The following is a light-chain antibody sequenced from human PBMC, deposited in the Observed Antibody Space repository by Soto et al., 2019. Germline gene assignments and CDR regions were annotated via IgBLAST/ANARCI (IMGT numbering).Light chain of an antibody. CDR1: QSVSSY. CDR3: QQRSNWPPYT. CDR2: DAS. Sequence: EIVLTQSPATLSLSPGERATLSCRASQSVSSYLAWYQQKPGQAPRLLLYDASNRATGIPARFSGSGSGTDFTLTISILEPEDFAVYYCQQRSNWPPYTFGQGTKLEIK. J-gene: IGKJ2*01. V-gene: IGKV3-11*01.